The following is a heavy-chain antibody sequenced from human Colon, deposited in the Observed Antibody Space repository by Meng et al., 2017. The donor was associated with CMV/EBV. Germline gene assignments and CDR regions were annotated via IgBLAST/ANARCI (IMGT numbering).Heavy chain of an antibody. CDR3: AKVGLGASTEIYYFDY. CDR1: GGSISSGGYY. J-gene: IGHJ4*02. D-gene: IGHD1-26*01. Sequence: SETLSLTCSVSGGSISSGGYYWSWIRQPPGKGLEWIGFIYYSGRTIYNPSLKSRVTMSVDTSENQFSLKLTSETAADAAVYFCAKVGLGASTEIYYFDYWGQGALVTVSS. CDR2: IYYSGRT. V-gene: IGHV4-61*08.